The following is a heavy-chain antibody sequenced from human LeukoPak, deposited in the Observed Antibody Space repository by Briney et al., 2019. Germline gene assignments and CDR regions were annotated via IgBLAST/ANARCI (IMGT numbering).Heavy chain of an antibody. CDR3: ARVSYYDSSGNRGAFDY. D-gene: IGHD3-22*01. CDR1: GGSFSGYY. Sequence: SETLSLTCAVYGGSFSGYYWSWIRQPPGKGLEWIGEINHSGSTSYNPSLKSRVTISVDTSKNQFSLKLSSVTAADTAVYYCARVSYYDSSGNRGAFDYWGQGTLVTVSS. J-gene: IGHJ4*02. V-gene: IGHV4-34*01. CDR2: INHSGST.